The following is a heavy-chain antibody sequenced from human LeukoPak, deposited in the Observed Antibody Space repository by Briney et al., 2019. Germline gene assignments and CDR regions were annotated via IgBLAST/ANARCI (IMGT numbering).Heavy chain of an antibody. Sequence: GGSLRLSCAASGFTFSTYWMHWVRQAPGKGLVWVSRINSDGSSISYADSVKGRFTISRDNAKNTLYLQMNSLRVEDTAVYYCARVFHLIDHWGQGTLVTVSS. V-gene: IGHV3-74*01. CDR3: ARVFHLIDH. J-gene: IGHJ4*02. CDR2: INSDGSSI. CDR1: GFTFSTYW.